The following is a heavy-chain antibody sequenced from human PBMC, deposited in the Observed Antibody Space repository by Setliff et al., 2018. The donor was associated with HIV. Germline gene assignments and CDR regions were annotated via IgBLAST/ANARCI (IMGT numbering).Heavy chain of an antibody. CDR3: AGPRGDEAFDI. J-gene: IGHJ3*02. CDR1: GYTFINYD. V-gene: IGHV1-8*01. D-gene: IGHD3-10*01. Sequence: VKVSCKASGYTFINYDINWVRQATGQGLEWMGWMNPNSGNTGYSQKFQGRVTITADESTNTMYMELSSLRSDDTAVYYCAGPRGDEAFDIWGQGTMVTVSS. CDR2: MNPNSGNT.